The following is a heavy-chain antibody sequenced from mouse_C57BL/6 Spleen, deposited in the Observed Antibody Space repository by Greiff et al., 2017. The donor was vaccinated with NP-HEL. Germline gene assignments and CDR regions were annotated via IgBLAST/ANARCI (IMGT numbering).Heavy chain of an antibody. J-gene: IGHJ3*01. V-gene: IGHV1-52*01. CDR1: GYTFTSYW. D-gene: IGHD2-4*01. CDR2: IDPSDSET. Sequence: VQLQQSGAELVRPGSSVKLSCKASGYTFTSYWMHWVKQRPIQGLEWIGNIDPSDSETHYNQKFKDKATLTVDKSSSTAYMQLSSLTSEDSAVYYCARGGYDYPFAYWGQGTLVTVSA. CDR3: ARGGYDYPFAY.